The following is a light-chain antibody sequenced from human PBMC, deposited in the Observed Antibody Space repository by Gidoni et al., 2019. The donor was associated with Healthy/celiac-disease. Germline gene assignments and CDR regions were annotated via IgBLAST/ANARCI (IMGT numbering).Light chain of an antibody. CDR2: DVS. CDR1: SSDVGGYNY. Sequence: QSALTPPASVSGSPGQPTTISCTGTSSDVGGYNYVSWYQQHPGKAPKLMIYDVSNRSSGVSNRFSGSKSGNTASLTISGLQAEDEADYYCSSYTSSSTPWVFGGGTKLTVL. V-gene: IGLV2-14*01. J-gene: IGLJ3*02. CDR3: SSYTSSSTPWV.